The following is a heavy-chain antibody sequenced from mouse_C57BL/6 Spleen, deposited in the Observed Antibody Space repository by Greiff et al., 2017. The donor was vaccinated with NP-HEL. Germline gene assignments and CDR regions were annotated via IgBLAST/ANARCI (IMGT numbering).Heavy chain of an antibody. CDR1: GFTFSSYA. D-gene: IGHD1-1*01. J-gene: IGHJ2*01. CDR2: ISSGGDYI. Sequence: EVKVEESGEGLVKPGGSLKLSCAASGFTFSSYAMSWVRQTPEKRLEWVAYISSGGDYIYYADTVKGRFTISRDNARNTLYLQMSSLKSEDTAMYYCTRSYYGSYFDYWGQGTTLTVSS. V-gene: IGHV5-9-1*02. CDR3: TRSYYGSYFDY.